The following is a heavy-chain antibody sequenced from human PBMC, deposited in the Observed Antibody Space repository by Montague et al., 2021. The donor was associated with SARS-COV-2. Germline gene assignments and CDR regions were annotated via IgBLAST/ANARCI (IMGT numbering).Heavy chain of an antibody. J-gene: IGHJ5*02. D-gene: IGHD2-2*01. Sequence: SETLSLTCTVSGDSISSSMEYWGWIRQPSGTGLEWIGIIFYSGVTYYSPSLKSRVPIFVDTSKNEFSLKLNSVTAAGTAFYYCARVGCSSDVCNWVDPWGQGTLVTVSS. V-gene: IGHV4-39*01. CDR2: IFYSGVT. CDR3: ARVGCSSDVCNWVDP. CDR1: GDSISSSMEY.